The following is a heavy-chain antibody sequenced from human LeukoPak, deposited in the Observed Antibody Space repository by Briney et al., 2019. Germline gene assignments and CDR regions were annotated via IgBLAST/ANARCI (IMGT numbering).Heavy chain of an antibody. D-gene: IGHD6-19*01. V-gene: IGHV3-30*02. CDR3: ARGSSDWYGIDY. CDR2: IRYDVSNK. CDR1: GFTFSSYG. J-gene: IGHJ4*02. Sequence: GGSLRLSCAASGFTFSSYGMHWVRQAPGKGLEWVAFIRYDVSNKYYADSVKGRFTISRDNAKNALYLQMNSLRAEDTALYYCARGSSDWYGIDYWGQGALVNVSS.